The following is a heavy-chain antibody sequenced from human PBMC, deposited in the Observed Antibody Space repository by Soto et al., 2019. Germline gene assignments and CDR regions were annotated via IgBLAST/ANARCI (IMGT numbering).Heavy chain of an antibody. Sequence: EVQLLESGGGLVQPGGSLRLSCAVSGFTLRSYVMSWVRQAPGKGLEWVSGISGSGDKTYYPDSVKGRFTISRDNFKNTLYLQMNSLRVEETAVYYCVASDPFDYWGQGTQVTVSS. CDR3: VASDPFDY. CDR2: ISGSGDKT. V-gene: IGHV3-23*01. J-gene: IGHJ4*02. CDR1: GFTLRSYV.